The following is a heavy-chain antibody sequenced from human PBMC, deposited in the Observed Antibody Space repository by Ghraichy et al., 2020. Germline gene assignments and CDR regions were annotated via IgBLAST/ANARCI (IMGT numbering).Heavy chain of an antibody. Sequence: SETLSLTCTVSGGSISSSSYYWGWIRQPPGKGLEWIGSIYYSGSTYYNPSLKSRVTISVDTSKNQFSLKLSSVTAADTAVYYCARHKDDILTPTGYWGQGTLVTVSS. CDR1: GGSISSSSYY. J-gene: IGHJ4*02. V-gene: IGHV4-39*07. CDR2: IYYSGST. CDR3: ARHKDDILTPTGY. D-gene: IGHD3-9*01.